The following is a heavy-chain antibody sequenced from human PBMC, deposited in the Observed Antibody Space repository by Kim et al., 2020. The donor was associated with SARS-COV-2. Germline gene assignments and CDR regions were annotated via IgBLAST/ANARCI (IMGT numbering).Heavy chain of an antibody. CDR1: GFTFSSYG. CDR3: ARDLNLYYDSSGYYYEGDAFDI. Sequence: GGSLRLSCAASGFTFSSYGMHWVRQAPGKGLEWVAVIWYDGSNKYYADSVKGRFTISRDNSKNTLYLQMNSLRAEDTAVYYCARDLNLYYDSSGYYYEGDAFDICGQGTMVTVSS. V-gene: IGHV3-33*08. J-gene: IGHJ3*02. D-gene: IGHD3-22*01. CDR2: IWYDGSNK.